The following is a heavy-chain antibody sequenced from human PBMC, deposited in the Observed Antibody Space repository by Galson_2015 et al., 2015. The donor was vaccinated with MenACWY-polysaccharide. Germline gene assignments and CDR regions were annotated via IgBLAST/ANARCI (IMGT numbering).Heavy chain of an antibody. CDR1: GASISSGSHY. CDR3: AGIPATETSYGWFDP. CDR2: IYYNGRS. J-gene: IGHJ5*02. V-gene: IGHV4-31*11. D-gene: IGHD4-17*01. Sequence: TLSLTCAVSGASISSGSHYWSWFRQYPGKNLEWIAYIYYNGRSNYNPSLRSRVSISMDMSKNQFSLNLGSVTAADTAVYFCAGIPATETSYGWFDP.